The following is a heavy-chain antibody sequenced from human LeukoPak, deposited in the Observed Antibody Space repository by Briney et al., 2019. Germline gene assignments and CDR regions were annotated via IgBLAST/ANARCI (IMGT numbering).Heavy chain of an antibody. CDR2: INWNGGST. D-gene: IGHD3-22*01. CDR3: ARNYDSSHHDAFDI. V-gene: IGHV3-20*04. Sequence: PGGSLRLSCAASGFTFDDYGMSWVRQAPGKGQEWVSGINWNGGSTGYADSVKGRFTISRDNAKNSLYLQMNSLRAEDTALYYCARNYDSSHHDAFDIWGQGTMVTVSS. CDR1: GFTFDDYG. J-gene: IGHJ3*02.